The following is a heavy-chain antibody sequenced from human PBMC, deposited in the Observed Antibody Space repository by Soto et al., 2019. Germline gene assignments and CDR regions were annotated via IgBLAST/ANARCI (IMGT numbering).Heavy chain of an antibody. D-gene: IGHD1-1*01. V-gene: IGHV3-74*01. CDR2: ISDDGSTA. Sequence: PGESLKISCAVSGFTFRAYWMHWVRQVPGKGLTWVSRISDDGSTATYADSVKGRFIISRDNAKNTLYLEMNTLRADDSGLYYCARGPRVSSTGTGAHWGRGTLVTVSS. CDR1: GFTFRAYW. CDR3: ARGPRVSSTGTGAH. J-gene: IGHJ4*02.